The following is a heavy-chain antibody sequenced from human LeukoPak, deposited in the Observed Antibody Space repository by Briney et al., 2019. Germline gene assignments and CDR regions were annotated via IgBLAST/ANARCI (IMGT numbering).Heavy chain of an antibody. CDR1: GFTFSSYS. CDR3: YSSGYSTLYYFDY. Sequence: GGSLRLSCAASGFTFSSYSMNWVRQAPGKGLEWVSYISSSSSTIYYADSVKGRFTISRDNAKNSLYLQMNSLRAEDTAVYYCYSSGYSTLYYFDYWGQGTLVTVST. V-gene: IGHV3-48*01. CDR2: ISSSSSTI. J-gene: IGHJ4*02. D-gene: IGHD3-22*01.